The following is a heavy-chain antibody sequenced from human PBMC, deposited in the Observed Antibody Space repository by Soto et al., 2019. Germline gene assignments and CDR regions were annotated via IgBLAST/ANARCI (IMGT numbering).Heavy chain of an antibody. CDR3: AKEFCDPNGCYGRWLDP. D-gene: IGHD2-15*01. Sequence: VQLQESGPGLAKPSETLSLTCTVSGGSMSSYYWSWIRQPPGKGLEWIGKVFYSGSTIYNPSLKSRVIISVDTSKNQFSLKLSSVTAADTAVYYCAKEFCDPNGCYGRWLDPWGQGTLVTVSS. J-gene: IGHJ5*02. CDR1: GGSMSSYY. CDR2: VFYSGST. V-gene: IGHV4-59*01.